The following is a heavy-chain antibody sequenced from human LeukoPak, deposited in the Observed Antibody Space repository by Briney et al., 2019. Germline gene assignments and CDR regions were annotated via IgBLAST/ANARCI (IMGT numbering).Heavy chain of an antibody. Sequence: GSLRLSCAASGFTFSDHYMDWVRQAPGKGLEWVGRTRNKANSYTTEYAASVKGRFTISRDDSKNSLYLQMNSLKTEDTAVYYCAILTIVRGEDFDYWGQGTLVTVSS. CDR3: AILTIVRGEDFDY. D-gene: IGHD3-10*01. V-gene: IGHV3-72*01. J-gene: IGHJ4*02. CDR1: GFTFSDHY. CDR2: TRNKANSYTT.